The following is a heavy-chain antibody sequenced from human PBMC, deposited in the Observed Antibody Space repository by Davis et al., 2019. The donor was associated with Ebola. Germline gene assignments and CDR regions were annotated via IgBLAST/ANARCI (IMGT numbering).Heavy chain of an antibody. Sequence: ASVTVSCKASGYRFTSYYMHWVRQAPGQGLEWMGIINPITGGTSYAQNFQVRVNMTRDTSTSTVYMELGSLRSEDTAVYYCAREGGRYYDSSGYVFDIWGQGTMVKVSS. CDR3: AREGGRYYDSSGYVFDI. CDR2: INPITGGT. CDR1: GYRFTSYY. J-gene: IGHJ3*02. D-gene: IGHD3-22*01. V-gene: IGHV1-46*01.